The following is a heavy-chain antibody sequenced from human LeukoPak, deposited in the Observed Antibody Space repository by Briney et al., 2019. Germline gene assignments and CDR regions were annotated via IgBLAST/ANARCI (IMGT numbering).Heavy chain of an antibody. J-gene: IGHJ5*02. Sequence: GASVKVSCKASGGTFSSYAISWVRQAPGQGLEWMGRIIPILGIANYAQKFQGRVTITADKSTSTAYVELSSLRSEDTAVYYCARDPDYYDSSGYRWFDPWGQGTLVTVSS. D-gene: IGHD3-22*01. CDR1: GGTFSSYA. CDR2: IIPILGIA. V-gene: IGHV1-69*04. CDR3: ARDPDYYDSSGYRWFDP.